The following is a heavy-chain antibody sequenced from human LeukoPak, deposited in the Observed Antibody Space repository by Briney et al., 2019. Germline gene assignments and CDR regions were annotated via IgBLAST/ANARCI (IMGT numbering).Heavy chain of an antibody. CDR1: GGSISSYY. Sequence: SETLSLTCSVSGGSISSYYWTWIRQPPGKGLEWIGYIHYTGSTNYNPSFKSRVTILVDTSKNQFSLKLSSVTAADTAVYYCARKLVYYDSSGYSHDALDIWGQGTMVTVSS. D-gene: IGHD3-22*01. CDR2: IHYTGST. CDR3: ARKLVYYDSSGYSHDALDI. V-gene: IGHV4-59*01. J-gene: IGHJ3*02.